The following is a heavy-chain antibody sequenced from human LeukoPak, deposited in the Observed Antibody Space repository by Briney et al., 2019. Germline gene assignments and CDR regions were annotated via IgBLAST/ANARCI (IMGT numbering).Heavy chain of an antibody. CDR2: IYYSGST. V-gene: IGHV4-59*11. D-gene: IGHD3-10*01. CDR1: GGSISSHY. Sequence: SETLSLTCTVSGGSISSHYGSWIRHPRGEGVEGIAGYIYYSGSTNYNPSLRSRVTISEASTTPHFSLNRSSATAADTALYSCGRDKGGSEQYGIDAWGQGTTVTVSS. J-gene: IGHJ6*02. CDR3: GRDKGGSEQYGIDA.